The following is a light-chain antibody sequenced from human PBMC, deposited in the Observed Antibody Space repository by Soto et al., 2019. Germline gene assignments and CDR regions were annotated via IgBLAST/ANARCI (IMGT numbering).Light chain of an antibody. J-gene: IGKJ3*01. CDR3: QHLNSYRLT. CDR1: QGISSY. V-gene: IGKV1-9*01. CDR2: AAS. Sequence: IQLTQSPSSLSASVGDRVTITCRASQGISSYLAWYQQKPGKAPKLLIYAASTLQSGVPSSFRVSASGTDFTLTISTLQPDYFATYYCQHLNSYRLTIGPGTKVDI.